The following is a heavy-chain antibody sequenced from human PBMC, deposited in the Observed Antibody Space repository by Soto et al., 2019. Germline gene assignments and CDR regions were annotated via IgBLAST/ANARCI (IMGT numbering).Heavy chain of an antibody. CDR3: ARTALFDGLPRRTVVPPGDY. D-gene: IGHD2-15*01. CDR2: LYYRGST. V-gene: IGHV4-30-4*01. J-gene: IGHJ4*02. Sequence: QVQLQESGPGLVKPSQTLSLTCPVSGGSISSGDYYWSWIRQPPGKGLEWIGYLYYRGSTYYNPSLKSRVNISVDTSKNQFSPKLSTVTASDTAVYYCARTALFDGLPRRTVVPPGDYWGQGTMVTVSS. CDR1: GGSISSGDYY.